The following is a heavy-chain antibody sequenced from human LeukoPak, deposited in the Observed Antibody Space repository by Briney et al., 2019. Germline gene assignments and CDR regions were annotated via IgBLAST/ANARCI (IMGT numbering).Heavy chain of an antibody. CDR2: INPSGSST. V-gene: IGHV1-46*01. J-gene: IGHJ6*02. D-gene: IGHD3-10*01. CDR3: ARGSTGPYYYYGMDV. CDR1: GYTFTSYY. Sequence: GASVKVSCKVSGYTFTSYYMHWVRQAPGQGLEWMGIINPSGSSTSYAQKFQGRVTMTRDTSTSTVYMELSSLRSEDTAVYYCARGSTGPYYYYGMDVWGQGTTVTVSS.